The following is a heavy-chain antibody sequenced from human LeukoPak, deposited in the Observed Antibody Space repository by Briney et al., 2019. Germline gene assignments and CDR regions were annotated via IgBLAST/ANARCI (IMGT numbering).Heavy chain of an antibody. CDR1: GYTFTGYY. J-gene: IGHJ3*02. CDR3: ARGAYYDFWSGYYTGDAFDI. CDR2: INPNSGGT. D-gene: IGHD3-3*01. Sequence: ASVKVSCKASGYTFTGYYMHWVRQAPGQGLEWMGWINPNSGGTNYAQKFQGRVTMTRDTSISTAYMELSRLRSDDTAVYYCARGAYYDFWSGYYTGDAFDIWGQGTMVTVSS. V-gene: IGHV1-2*02.